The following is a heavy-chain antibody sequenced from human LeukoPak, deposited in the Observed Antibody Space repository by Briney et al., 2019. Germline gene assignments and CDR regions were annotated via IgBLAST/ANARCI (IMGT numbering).Heavy chain of an antibody. CDR3: AREGGFYRPLDY. D-gene: IGHD3-3*01. CDR1: GGSISSSIYY. Sequence: SETLSLTCTVSGGSISSSIYYWGWIRQPPGKGLEWIGSMDYSGGAFYNPSLESRVTISVDTSKNQFSLKLTSVTAADTAVYYCAREGGFYRPLDYSGQGTLVTVSS. CDR2: MDYSGGA. V-gene: IGHV4-39*07. J-gene: IGHJ4*02.